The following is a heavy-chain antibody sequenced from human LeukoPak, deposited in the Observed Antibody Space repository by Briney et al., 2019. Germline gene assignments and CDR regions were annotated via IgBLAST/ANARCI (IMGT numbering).Heavy chain of an antibody. J-gene: IGHJ5*02. Sequence: SVKVSCKPSGGTFNTYAITWVRQAPGQGLEYMGLIVPQFGTPNYAQKFQGRVTITADKSTSTAYMELSSLRSEDTAVYYCASSGYLDWFDPWGQGTLVTVSS. D-gene: IGHD3-22*01. CDR1: GGTFNTYA. V-gene: IGHV1-69*06. CDR3: ASSGYLDWFDP. CDR2: IVPQFGTP.